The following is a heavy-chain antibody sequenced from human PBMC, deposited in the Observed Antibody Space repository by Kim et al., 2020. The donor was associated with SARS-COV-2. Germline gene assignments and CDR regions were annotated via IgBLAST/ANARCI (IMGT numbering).Heavy chain of an antibody. CDR1: GGSISSYY. J-gene: IGHJ4*02. Sequence: SETLSLTCTVSGGSISSYYWSWIRQPPGKGLEWIGYIYYSGSTNYNPSLKSRVTISVDTSKNQFSLKLSSVTAADTAVYYCASGGLIGGVFYYFDYWGQGTLVTVSS. D-gene: IGHD3-16*01. CDR3: ASGGLIGGVFYYFDY. CDR2: IYYSGST. V-gene: IGHV4-59*01.